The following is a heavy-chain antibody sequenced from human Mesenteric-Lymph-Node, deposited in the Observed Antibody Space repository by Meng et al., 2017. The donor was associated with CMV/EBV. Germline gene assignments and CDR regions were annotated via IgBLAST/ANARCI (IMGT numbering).Heavy chain of an antibody. CDR2: IKSKTDGGTT. CDR1: GLTFTNAW. V-gene: IGHV3-15*01. CDR3: TTANFEIDP. Sequence: GGSLRLSCTASGLTFTNAWMNWVRQAPGKGLEWVGRIKSKTDGGTTDYAAPVKGRFTISRDDSKDTLYLQMNSLKTDDTAVYYCTTANFEIDPWGQGTLVTVSS. J-gene: IGHJ5*02. D-gene: IGHD4/OR15-4a*01.